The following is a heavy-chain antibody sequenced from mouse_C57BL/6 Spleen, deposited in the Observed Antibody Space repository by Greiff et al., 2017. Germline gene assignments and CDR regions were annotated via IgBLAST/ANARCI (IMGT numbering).Heavy chain of an antibody. CDR2: INPNNGGT. CDR3: ARSGGYDRGPFDY. J-gene: IGHJ2*01. Sequence: QVQLQQPGAELVKPGASVKLSCKASGYSFTSYWMHWVKQSPGQGLEWIGDINPNNGGTSYNQKFKGKATLTVDKSSSTAYMELRSLTSEDSAVYYCARSGGYDRGPFDYGGQGTTLTVSS. D-gene: IGHD2-2*01. V-gene: IGHV1-53*01. CDR1: GYSFTSYW.